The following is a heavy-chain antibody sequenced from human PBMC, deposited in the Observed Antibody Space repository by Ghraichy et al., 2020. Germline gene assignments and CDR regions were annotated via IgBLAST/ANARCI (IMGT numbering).Heavy chain of an antibody. J-gene: IGHJ3*02. D-gene: IGHD2-15*01. CDR1: GFTFSSYR. V-gene: IGHV3-21*01. CDR2: ISSSSSYI. Sequence: GGSLRLSCAASGFTFSSYRMNWVLQAPGKGLEWVSFISSSSSYIYYADSVKGRFTISRDNAKNSLYLQMNSLRGEDTAVYYCARDPGYCSGGRCYGDAFDIWGQGTMVTVSS. CDR3: ARDPGYCSGGRCYGDAFDI.